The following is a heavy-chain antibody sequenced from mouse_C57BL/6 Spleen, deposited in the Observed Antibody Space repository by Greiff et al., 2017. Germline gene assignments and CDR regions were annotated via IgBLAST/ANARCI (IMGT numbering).Heavy chain of an antibody. CDR3: ARGDNYDAMDY. Sequence: EVKLEESGPGLVKPSQSLSLTCSVTGYSITSGYYWNWIRQFPGNKLEWMGYISYDGSNNYNPSLKNRISITRDTSKNQFFLKLNSVTTEDTATYYCARGDNYDAMDYWGQGTSVTVSS. D-gene: IGHD1-3*01. V-gene: IGHV3-6*01. CDR2: ISYDGSN. J-gene: IGHJ4*01. CDR1: GYSITSGYY.